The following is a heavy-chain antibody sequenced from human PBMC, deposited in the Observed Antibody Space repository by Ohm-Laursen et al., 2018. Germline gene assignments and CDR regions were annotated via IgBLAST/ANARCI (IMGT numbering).Heavy chain of an antibody. D-gene: IGHD6-13*01. J-gene: IGHJ1*01. CDR3: ARLRYSSSWYLFQH. V-gene: IGHV4-34*01. CDR2: INHSGST. Sequence: SETLSLTCAVYGGSFSGYYWSWIRQPPGKGLEWIGEINHSGSTNYNPSLKSRVTISVDTSKNHFSLKLSSVTAADTAVYYCARLRYSSSWYLFQHWGQGTLVTVSS. CDR1: GGSFSGYY.